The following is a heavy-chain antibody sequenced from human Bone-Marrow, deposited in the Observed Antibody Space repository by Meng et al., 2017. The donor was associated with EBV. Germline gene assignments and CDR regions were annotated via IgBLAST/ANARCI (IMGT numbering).Heavy chain of an antibody. V-gene: IGHV4-34*01. CDR1: GGAFSGYD. CDR2: SNHSGST. D-gene: IGHD5-18*01. CDR3: ARGLDTAMVD. J-gene: IGHJ4*02. Sequence: QLPQCGPAIVKPSSHPPPTSPVYGGAFSGYDWSWTRQPPGKVLEWIGASNHSGSTNYNPSLKRRVTISVDTSKNQFSLKLSSVTAADTAVYYCARGLDTAMVDWGQGTLVTVSS.